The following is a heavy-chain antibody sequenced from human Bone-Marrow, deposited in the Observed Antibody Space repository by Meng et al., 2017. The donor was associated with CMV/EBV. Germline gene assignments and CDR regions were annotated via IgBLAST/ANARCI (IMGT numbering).Heavy chain of an antibody. J-gene: IGHJ4*02. CDR1: GGSISSSSYY. V-gene: IGHV4-39*07. CDR2: IYYSGST. Sequence: SETLSLTCTVSGGSISSSSYYWGWIRQPPGKGLEWIGSIYYSGSTYYNPSLKSRVTISVDTSKNQFSLKLSSVTAADTAVYYCARDVLWFGELLDYWGQGTPVTVSS. CDR3: ARDVLWFGELLDY. D-gene: IGHD3-10*01.